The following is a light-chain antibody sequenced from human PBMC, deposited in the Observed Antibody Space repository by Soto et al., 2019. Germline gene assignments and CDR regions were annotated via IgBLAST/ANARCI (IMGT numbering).Light chain of an antibody. V-gene: IGKV4-1*01. CDR2: WAS. J-gene: IGKJ1*01. CDR3: QQYYSTPPWT. Sequence: DIVMTQSPDSLAASLGERATINCKSSQSVLYSSNNKSFLAWYQQKPGQPPKLLIYWASTRESGVPDRFSGSGSGTDFTLTIISLQAEDVAVYYCQQYYSTPPWTFGQGTKVEIK. CDR1: QSVLYSSNNKSF.